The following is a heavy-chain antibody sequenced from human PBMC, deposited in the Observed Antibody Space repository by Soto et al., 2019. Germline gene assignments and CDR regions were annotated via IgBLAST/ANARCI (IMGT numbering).Heavy chain of an antibody. V-gene: IGHV4-59*01. J-gene: IGHJ4*02. CDR2: IYYSGST. Sequence: SETLSLTCTVSGGSISSYYWSWIRQPPGKGLEWIGYIYYSGSTNYNPSLKSRVTISVDTSKNQFSLKLSSVTAADTAVYYCARDRHYGRFDYWGQGTLVTVS. CDR1: GGSISSYY. D-gene: IGHD4-17*01. CDR3: ARDRHYGRFDY.